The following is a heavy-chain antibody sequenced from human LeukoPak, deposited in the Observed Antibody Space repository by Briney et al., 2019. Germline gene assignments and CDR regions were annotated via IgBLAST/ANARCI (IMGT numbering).Heavy chain of an antibody. J-gene: IGHJ4*02. CDR3: ARGRFSGPDDY. CDR2: IYSGGAT. V-gene: IGHV3-53*01. Sequence: GGSLRLSCAVSEFSVSSNHMNWVRQAPGKGLEWVSVIYSGGATYYADSVRGRFTISRDNSKNMVSLQMTSLGAEDTAVYYCARGRFSGPDDYWGQGTLVTVSS. D-gene: IGHD6-19*01. CDR1: EFSVSSNH.